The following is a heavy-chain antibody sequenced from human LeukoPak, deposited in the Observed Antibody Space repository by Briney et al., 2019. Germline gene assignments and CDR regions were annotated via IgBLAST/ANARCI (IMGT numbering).Heavy chain of an antibody. CDR3: ATDYCSSTSCYPSDDAFDI. D-gene: IGHD2-2*01. CDR2: ISYDGSNK. Sequence: GGSLRLSCAASGFTFSSYAMHWVRQAPGKGLEWVAVISYDGSNKYYADSVKGRFTISRDNSKNTLYLQMNSLRAEDTAVYYCATDYCSSTSCYPSDDAFDIWGQGTMVTVSS. V-gene: IGHV3-30-3*01. CDR1: GFTFSSYA. J-gene: IGHJ3*02.